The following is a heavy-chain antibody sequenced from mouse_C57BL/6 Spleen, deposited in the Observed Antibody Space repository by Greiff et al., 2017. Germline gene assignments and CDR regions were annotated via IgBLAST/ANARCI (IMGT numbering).Heavy chain of an antibody. V-gene: IGHV1-15*01. Sequence: QVQLQQSGAELVRPGASVTLTCKASGYTFTDYEMHWVKQTPVHGLEWIGAIDPETGGTAYNQKFKGKAILTADKSSSTAYMELRSLTSEDSAVYYCTELGLRYYFDYWGQGTTLTVSS. CDR1: GYTFTDYE. CDR2: IDPETGGT. J-gene: IGHJ2*01. CDR3: TELGLRYYFDY. D-gene: IGHD4-1*01.